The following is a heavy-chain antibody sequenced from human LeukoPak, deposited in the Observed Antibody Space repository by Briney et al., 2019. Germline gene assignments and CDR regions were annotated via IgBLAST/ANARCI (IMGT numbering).Heavy chain of an antibody. J-gene: IGHJ6*02. D-gene: IGHD2-2*01. Sequence: GGSLRLSCAASGFTFSSYGMHWVRQAPGKGLEWVAVIWYDGSNKYYADSVKGRFTISRDNSKNTLYLQMDSLRAEDTAVYCCARETGYCSSTSCLADYYYYGMDVWGQGTTVTVSS. CDR2: IWYDGSNK. V-gene: IGHV3-33*01. CDR3: ARETGYCSSTSCLADYYYYGMDV. CDR1: GFTFSSYG.